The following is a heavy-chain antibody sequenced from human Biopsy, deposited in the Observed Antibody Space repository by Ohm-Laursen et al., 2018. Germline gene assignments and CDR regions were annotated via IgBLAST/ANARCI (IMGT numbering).Heavy chain of an antibody. CDR3: VRGRSPATY. CDR1: GGSLNFYY. V-gene: IGHV4-59*07. J-gene: IGHJ4*02. CDR2: MYYSGST. Sequence: SDTLSLTCTVSGGSLNFYYWSWIRQPPGKGLEWIGYMYYSGSTKYSPSLKNRVTVSFDTPRNQFSLKLTSMTPADAAVYYCVRGRSPATYWGQGALVIVSS. D-gene: IGHD3-16*01.